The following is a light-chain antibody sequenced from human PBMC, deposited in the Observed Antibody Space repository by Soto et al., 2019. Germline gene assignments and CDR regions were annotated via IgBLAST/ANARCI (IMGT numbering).Light chain of an antibody. Sequence: DTQMTQSPSSLSASVGDRVAITCQASRDITDYLNWYQQKPGKAPKLLFSDSSKLETGVPSRFSGSGSGADFTLTITILHPEDIAVYYCQQYGSSRTVGQGTKVDIK. CDR3: QQYGSSRT. CDR2: DSS. CDR1: RDITDY. V-gene: IGKV1-33*01. J-gene: IGKJ1*01.